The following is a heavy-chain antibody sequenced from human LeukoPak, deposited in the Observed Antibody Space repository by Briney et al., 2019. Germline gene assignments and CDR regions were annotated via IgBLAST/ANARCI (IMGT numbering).Heavy chain of an antibody. CDR2: IWYDGSNK. CDR3: ARDRDTAMENGFDP. D-gene: IGHD5-18*01. J-gene: IGHJ5*02. CDR1: GFTFSSYG. Sequence: GGSLRLSCAASGFTFSSYGMHWVRQAPGKGLEWVAVIWYDGSNKYYADSVKGRFTISRDNSKNTLYLQMNSLRAEDTAVYYCARDRDTAMENGFDPWGQGTLVTVSS. V-gene: IGHV3-33*01.